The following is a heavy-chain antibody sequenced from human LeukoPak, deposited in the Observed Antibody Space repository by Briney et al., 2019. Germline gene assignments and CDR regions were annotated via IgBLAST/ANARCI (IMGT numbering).Heavy chain of an antibody. D-gene: IGHD6-13*01. CDR2: IIPILGIA. CDR3: ARDQGSIAAAGIIDY. V-gene: IGHV1-69*04. Sequence: ASVKVSCKASGGTFSSYAISWVRQAPGQGLEWMGRIIPILGIANYAQKFQGRVTITADKSTSTAYMELSSLRSEDTAVYYCARDQGSIAAAGIIDYWGQGTLVTVSS. J-gene: IGHJ4*02. CDR1: GGTFSSYA.